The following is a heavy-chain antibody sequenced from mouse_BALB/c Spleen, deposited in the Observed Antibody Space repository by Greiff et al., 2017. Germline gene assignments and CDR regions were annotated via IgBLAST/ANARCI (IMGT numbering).Heavy chain of an antibody. CDR2: IWAGGST. J-gene: IGHJ1*01. Sequence: VQLKESGPGLVAPSQSLSITCTVSGFSLTSYGVHWVRQPPGKGLEWLGVIWAGGSTNYNSALMSRLSISKDNSKSQVFLKMNSLQTDDTAMYYCARDTTTVVRYFDVWGAGTTVTVSS. CDR1: GFSLTSYG. V-gene: IGHV2-9*02. CDR3: ARDTTTVVRYFDV. D-gene: IGHD1-1*01.